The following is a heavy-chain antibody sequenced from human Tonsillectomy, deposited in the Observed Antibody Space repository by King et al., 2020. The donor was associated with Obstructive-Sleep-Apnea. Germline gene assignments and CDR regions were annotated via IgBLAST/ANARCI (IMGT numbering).Heavy chain of an antibody. V-gene: IGHV2-5*02. CDR2: IFLDEDR. Sequence: QITLKESGPTLVKPTQTLTLTCTFSGVLLSTIGVGVGWIRQAPGKDLEWLALIFLDEDRSYSPSLNSRLTSTKDTSENQVVLTMTNMDPVDTATYYCVHRSSGGPSGFDYWGQGTLVTVSS. CDR1: GVLLSTIGVG. J-gene: IGHJ4*02. D-gene: IGHD6-19*01. CDR3: VHRSSGGPSGFDY.